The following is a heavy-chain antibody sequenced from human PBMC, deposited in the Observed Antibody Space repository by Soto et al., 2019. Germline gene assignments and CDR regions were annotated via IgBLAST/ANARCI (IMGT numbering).Heavy chain of an antibody. CDR1: VGSCGGDY. V-gene: IGHV4-34*01. D-gene: IGHD2-2*01. Sequence: SETLALACAVCVGSCGGDYCRLIRQPPGKGLEWIGEINHSGSTNYNPSLKSRVTISVDTSKNQFSLKLSPVTAADTAVYYCARGRETVLALRCFDYCGTAHMLTVSS. J-gene: IGHJ4*02. CDR3: ARGRETVLALRCFDY. CDR2: INHSGST.